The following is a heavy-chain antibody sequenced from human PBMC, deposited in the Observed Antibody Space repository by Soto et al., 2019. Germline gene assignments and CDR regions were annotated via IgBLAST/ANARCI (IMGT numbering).Heavy chain of an antibody. CDR3: VREAVGVSYCTGGSCNQGVGWFDP. D-gene: IGHD2-15*01. J-gene: IGHJ5*02. V-gene: IGHV3-7*01. Sequence: EVQLVESGGGLVQPGGAVRLSCAASGFTFSSYWMSWVRQAPGKGLEWVANIKQDGSEKYYVDSLKGRFTISRDNAKNSLYLQMNSLRAEDTAVYYCVREAVGVSYCTGGSCNQGVGWFDPWGQGTLVTVSS. CDR1: GFTFSSYW. CDR2: IKQDGSEK.